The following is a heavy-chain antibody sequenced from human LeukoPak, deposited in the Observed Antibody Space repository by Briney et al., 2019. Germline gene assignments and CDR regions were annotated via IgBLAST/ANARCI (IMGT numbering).Heavy chain of an antibody. CDR2: ISNSGGST. CDR1: GFTLSNYA. D-gene: IGHD1-14*01. CDR3: AKEAVRKFDFHY. V-gene: IGHV3-23*01. J-gene: IGHJ4*02. Sequence: GGSLRLSCAASGFTLSNYAMSWVRQAPGKGLEWVSTISNSGGSTYSADSMKGRFTISRDNSKNTLFLQMSGLGAEDTAVYYCAKEAVRKFDFHYWGQGTLVTVSS.